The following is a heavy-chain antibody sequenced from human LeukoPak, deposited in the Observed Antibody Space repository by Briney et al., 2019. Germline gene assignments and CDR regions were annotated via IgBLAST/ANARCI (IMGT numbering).Heavy chain of an antibody. CDR3: AKDGGTLTDAFDI. Sequence: GGSLRLSCAASGFTFTTYWMSWVRQAPGKGLEWVANIKQDGTEKYYADSVKGRFTISRDNSKNTLYLQMNSLRVEDTAVYYCAKDGGTLTDAFDIWGQGTMVTVSS. CDR1: GFTFTTYW. V-gene: IGHV3-7*01. D-gene: IGHD3-16*01. J-gene: IGHJ3*02. CDR2: IKQDGTEK.